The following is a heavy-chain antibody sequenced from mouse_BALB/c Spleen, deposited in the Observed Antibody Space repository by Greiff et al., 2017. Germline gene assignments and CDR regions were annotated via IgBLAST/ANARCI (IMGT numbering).Heavy chain of an antibody. Sequence: EVQLVESGGGLVQPGGSLKLSCAASGFDFSRYWMSWVRQAPGKGLEWIGEINPDSSTINYTPSLKDKFIISRDNAKNTLYLQMSKVRSEDTALYYCARPLHYYGSSYNDWGQGTTLTVSS. J-gene: IGHJ2*01. D-gene: IGHD1-1*01. V-gene: IGHV4-1*02. CDR2: INPDSSTI. CDR3: ARPLHYYGSSYND. CDR1: GFDFSRYW.